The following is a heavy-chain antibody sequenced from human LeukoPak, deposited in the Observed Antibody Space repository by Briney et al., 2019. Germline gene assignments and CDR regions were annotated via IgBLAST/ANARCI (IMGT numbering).Heavy chain of an antibody. Sequence: GGSLRLSCAASGFTFSNAWMSWVRQAPGKGLEWVGRIKSKTDGGTTDYAAPVKGRFTISRDNSENTLYLQMNSLRAEDTAVYYCARVNWNDRGLDYWGQGTLVTVSS. D-gene: IGHD1-20*01. CDR1: GFTFSNAW. V-gene: IGHV3-15*01. J-gene: IGHJ4*02. CDR3: ARVNWNDRGLDY. CDR2: IKSKTDGGTT.